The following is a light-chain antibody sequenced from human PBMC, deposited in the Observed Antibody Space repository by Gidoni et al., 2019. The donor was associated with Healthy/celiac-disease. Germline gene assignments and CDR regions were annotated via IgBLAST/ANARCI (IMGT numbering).Light chain of an antibody. CDR1: QDISNY. CDR3: QQYDKLPYT. J-gene: IGKJ2*01. CDR2: DAS. V-gene: IGKV1-33*01. Sequence: DMQITQSPSSLSASVGDRVTITCQASQDISNYLHWYQQKPGKAPKLLIYDASNMETGVPSRFSGSGSGTDFTFTISSLQPEDIAAYYCQQYDKLPYTFXQXTKLEIK.